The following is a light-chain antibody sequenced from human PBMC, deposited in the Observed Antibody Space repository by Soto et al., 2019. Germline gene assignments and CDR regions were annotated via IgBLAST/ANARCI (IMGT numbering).Light chain of an antibody. J-gene: IGLJ1*01. CDR3: GTWDSSLSGGV. V-gene: IGLV1-51*01. CDR2: DNN. CDR1: SSDVGAYD. Sequence: QSALTQPPSASGSPGQSVTISCTGTSSDVGAYDRVSWYQQHPGKPPKLLIYDNNKRPSGIPDRFSGSKSGTSATLGITGLQTGDEADYYCGTWDSSLSGGVFGTGTKLTVL.